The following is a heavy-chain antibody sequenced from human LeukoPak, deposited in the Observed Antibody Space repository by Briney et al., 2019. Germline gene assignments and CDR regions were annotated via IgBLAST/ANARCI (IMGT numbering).Heavy chain of an antibody. CDR3: AKDLVSPRSVGSSEKVDY. V-gene: IGHV3-23*01. CDR2: IFDSGVGT. CDR1: GFTFSSYA. D-gene: IGHD3-10*01. J-gene: IGHJ4*02. Sequence: GGSLRLSCVASGFTFSSYAMSWIRQAPGEGLEWVSSIFDSGVGTHYADFVRGRFTISRDNSKNTVYLQMNSLRAEDTAVYYCAKDLVSPRSVGSSEKVDYWGQGTLVTVSS.